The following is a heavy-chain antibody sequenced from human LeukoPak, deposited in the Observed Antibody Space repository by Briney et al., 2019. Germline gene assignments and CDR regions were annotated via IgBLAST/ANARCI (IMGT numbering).Heavy chain of an antibody. CDR1: GFTFSNYA. D-gene: IGHD6-13*01. CDR2: ISGSGGST. Sequence: EGSLRLSCAASGFTFSNYAMSWVRQAPGKGLEWLSTISGSGGSTYYADPVQGRFTISRDNSKNTLYLQMNSLRAEDTAVYYCAKDGIAAAGTFDYWGQGTLVTVSS. CDR3: AKDGIAAAGTFDY. V-gene: IGHV3-23*01. J-gene: IGHJ4*02.